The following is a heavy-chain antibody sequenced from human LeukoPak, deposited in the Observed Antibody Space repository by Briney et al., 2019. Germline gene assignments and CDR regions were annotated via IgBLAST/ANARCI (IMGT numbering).Heavy chain of an antibody. CDR2: MSSRSTTYK. D-gene: IGHD2-21*02. Sequence: PGGSLRLSCAASGFTLSDYYMAWVRQAPGKGLEWVSYMSSRSTTYKTYADSVRGRFTISRDNARNSVYLQMNSVRAEDTAVYYCARHIVLVTAIDGFDIWGQGTMVTVSS. CDR1: GFTLSDYY. CDR3: ARHIVLVTAIDGFDI. J-gene: IGHJ3*02. V-gene: IGHV3-11*06.